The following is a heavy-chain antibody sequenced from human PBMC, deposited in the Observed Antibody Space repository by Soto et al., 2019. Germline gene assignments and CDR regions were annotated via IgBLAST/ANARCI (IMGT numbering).Heavy chain of an antibody. V-gene: IGHV1-69*08. D-gene: IGHD3-10*01. Sequence: QVQLVQSGAEVKKPGSSVKVSCKASGGTFSSYTISWVRQAPGQGLEWMGRIIPILGIANYAQKFQGRVTITADKSTITAYMELSSLRSEDTAVYYCARDDYYGSGSYYGFDYWGQGTLVTVSS. CDR3: ARDDYYGSGSYYGFDY. CDR2: IIPILGIA. J-gene: IGHJ4*02. CDR1: GGTFSSYT.